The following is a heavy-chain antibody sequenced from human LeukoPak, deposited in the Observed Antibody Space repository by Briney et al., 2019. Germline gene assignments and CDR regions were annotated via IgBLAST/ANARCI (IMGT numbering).Heavy chain of an antibody. V-gene: IGHV1-2*02. D-gene: IGHD3-3*01. CDR1: GYTLTGYY. Sequence: ASVKVSCKASGYTLTGYYMHWVRQAPGQGLEWMGWINPNSGGTNYAQKFQGRVTMTRDTSISTAYMELSRLRSDDTAVYYCARDPTRGYDFWSGYYEGGDYWGQGTLVTVSS. CDR2: INPNSGGT. CDR3: ARDPTRGYDFWSGYYEGGDY. J-gene: IGHJ4*02.